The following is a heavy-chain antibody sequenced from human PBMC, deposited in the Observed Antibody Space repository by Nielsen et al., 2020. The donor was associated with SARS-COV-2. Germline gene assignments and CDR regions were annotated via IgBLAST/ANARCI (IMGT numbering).Heavy chain of an antibody. V-gene: IGHV3-66*02. CDR1: GFSVTGNY. J-gene: IGHJ4*02. CDR2: IYSGGST. CDR3: ARGDSGYGLYLEY. Sequence: GESLKISYAASGFSVTGNYMSWVRQAPGKGLEWVSVIYSGGSTYYADSVKGRVTLSRDNAKNTLYLQMNSLTIDDTAVYFCARGDSGYGLYLEYWGLGTLVTVSS. D-gene: IGHD5-12*01.